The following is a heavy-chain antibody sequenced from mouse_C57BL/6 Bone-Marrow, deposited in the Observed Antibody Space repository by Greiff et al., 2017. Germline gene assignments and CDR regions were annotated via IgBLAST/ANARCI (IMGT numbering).Heavy chain of an antibody. Sequence: QVQLQQSGPGLVQLSQSLSITCTVSGILLTSYGVHWVRQSPGKGLEWLGVIWSGGSTDYIAAFISRLSISKATSKSQVFFKNNGLQAVNTVIYYCASKKKNGYEGFAYWGQGTLVTVSA. CDR3: ASKKKNGYEGFAY. D-gene: IGHD2-2*01. CDR1: GILLTSYG. V-gene: IGHV2-2*01. J-gene: IGHJ3*01. CDR2: IWSGGST.